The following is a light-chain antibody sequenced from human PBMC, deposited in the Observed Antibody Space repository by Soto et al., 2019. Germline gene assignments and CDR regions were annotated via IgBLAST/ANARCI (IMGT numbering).Light chain of an antibody. CDR2: GAS. CDR3: QRYDSLRT. J-gene: IGKJ1*01. Sequence: EIVLTQSPGILSLSLGERASVXXRASRKISSTVLAWYQQKPGQAPXLLIYGASSRTTGIPDRFSGSGSGTDFTLTITRLEPEDFAMYYCQRYDSLRTFGQGTKVDIK. V-gene: IGKV3-20*01. CDR1: RKISSTV.